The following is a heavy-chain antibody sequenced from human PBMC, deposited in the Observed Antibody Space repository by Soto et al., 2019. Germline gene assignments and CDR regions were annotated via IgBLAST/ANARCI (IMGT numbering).Heavy chain of an antibody. D-gene: IGHD1-1*01. J-gene: IGHJ4*02. CDR2: ISRSGSNI. Sequence: GGSLRLSCAASGFSFSSYSMNWVRQAPGKGLEWVSHISRSGSNIYYADSVKGRFTMSRDNAKNSVYLQMNSLRADDTVVYYCAIACGSSNWYGLDYWGQGTLVTVSS. CDR3: AIACGSSNWYGLDY. CDR1: GFSFSSYS. V-gene: IGHV3-48*01.